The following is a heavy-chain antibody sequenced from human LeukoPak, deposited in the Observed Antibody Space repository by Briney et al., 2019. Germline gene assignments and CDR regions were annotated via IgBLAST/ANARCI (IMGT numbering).Heavy chain of an antibody. CDR2: IYFSGAT. CDR1: GGSIDNYY. J-gene: IGHJ6*02. V-gene: IGHV4-59*01. CDR3: ARDLETAVVTPPTYYGMDV. Sequence: SETLFLTCTVSGGSIDNYYWSWIRQPPGKGLEWIGYIYFSGATKYNPSLKSRVTISVDTSKNQFSLNLTSMTAADTAVYYYARDLETAVVTPPTYYGMDVWGQGTTVTVSS. D-gene: IGHD4-23*01.